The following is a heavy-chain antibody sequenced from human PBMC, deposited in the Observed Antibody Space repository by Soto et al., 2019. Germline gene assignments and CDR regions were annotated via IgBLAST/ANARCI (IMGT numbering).Heavy chain of an antibody. D-gene: IGHD1-26*01. J-gene: IGHJ6*02. V-gene: IGHV4-39*01. CDR2: IYYSGST. CDR3: ARQGSGSYFGGYYYYGMDV. CDR1: GGSISSSSYY. Sequence: SETLSLTCTVSGGSISSSSYYWGWIRQPPGKGLEWIGSIYYSGSTYYNPSLKSRVTISVDTSKNQFSLKLSSVTAADTAVYYCARQGSGSYFGGYYYYGMDVWGQGTTVTV.